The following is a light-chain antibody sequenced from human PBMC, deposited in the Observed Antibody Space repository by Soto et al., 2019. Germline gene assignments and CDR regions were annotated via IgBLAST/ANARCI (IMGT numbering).Light chain of an antibody. J-gene: IGKJ4*01. CDR3: IQALQTPFT. V-gene: IGKV2-28*01. CDR2: LGS. CDR1: QSLLHSSGRYY. Sequence: DIVMTQSPLSLPVTPGEPASISCRSSQSLLHSSGRYYLDWYLQKPGQSPQLLIYLGSHRASGVPDRFSGSGSGTDSTLTISRVEAEDVGIYYCIQALQTPFTFGGGTRAEIK.